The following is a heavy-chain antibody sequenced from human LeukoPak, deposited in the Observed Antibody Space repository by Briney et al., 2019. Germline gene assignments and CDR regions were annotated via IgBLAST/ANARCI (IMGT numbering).Heavy chain of an antibody. CDR3: AKKPSSGYYYIDY. Sequence: GGSLRLSCAASGLTLSSYAMSWVRQAPGKGLEWVSTISDSGGSTYYADTVKGRFTISRDNSKNTLYLQMNSLRAEDTAVYCCAKKPSSGYYYIDYWGQGTLVTVSS. V-gene: IGHV3-23*01. CDR2: ISDSGGST. D-gene: IGHD3-22*01. J-gene: IGHJ4*02. CDR1: GLTLSSYA.